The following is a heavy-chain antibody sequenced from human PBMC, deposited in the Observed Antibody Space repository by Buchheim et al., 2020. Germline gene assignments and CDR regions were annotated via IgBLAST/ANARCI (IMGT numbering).Heavy chain of an antibody. J-gene: IGHJ4*02. V-gene: IGHV3-74*01. D-gene: IGHD1-26*01. CDR1: GFTFSSYW. CDR2: IKNDGSNT. Sequence: EVQLVESGGGLVQPGGSLRLSCAASGFTFSSYWMLWVRQVPGKGLEWVSRIKNDGSNTWYADSVKGRFTISRDNAKNTLFLQMNSLRAEDTGIYYCTRDANFVGAAQDYWGRGTL. CDR3: TRDANFVGAAQDY.